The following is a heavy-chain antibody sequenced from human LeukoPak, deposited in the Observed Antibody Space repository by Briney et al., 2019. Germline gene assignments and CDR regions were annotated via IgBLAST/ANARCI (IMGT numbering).Heavy chain of an antibody. Sequence: PSETLSLSCTFSGGSSSSTSYYGGWIRQPPVKGLEWIGSIFYSGSIYYNPSMKSLVTISVDTSKNQFSLKLSSVTAADTAVYYCARFDYWGQGTLVTVSS. CDR3: ARFDY. J-gene: IGHJ4*02. CDR2: IFYSGSI. V-gene: IGHV4-39*01. CDR1: GGSSSSTSYY.